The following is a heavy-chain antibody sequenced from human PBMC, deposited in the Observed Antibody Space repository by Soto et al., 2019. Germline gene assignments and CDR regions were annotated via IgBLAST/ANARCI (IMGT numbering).Heavy chain of an antibody. J-gene: IGHJ4*02. CDR1: GYTFTGYY. CDR2: INPNSGGT. V-gene: IGHV1-2*04. CDR3: ARDKSGSYPPDYYFDY. Sequence: ASVKVSCKASGYTFTGYYMHWVRQAPGQGLEWMGWINPNSGGTNYAQKFQGWVTMTRGTSISTAYMELSRLRSDDTAVYYCARDKSGSYPPDYYFDYWGQGTLVTVSS. D-gene: IGHD1-26*01.